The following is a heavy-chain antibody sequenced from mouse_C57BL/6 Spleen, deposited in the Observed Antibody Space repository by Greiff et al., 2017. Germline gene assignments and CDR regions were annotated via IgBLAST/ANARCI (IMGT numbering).Heavy chain of an antibody. CDR2: ISYDGSN. J-gene: IGHJ3*01. D-gene: IGHD2-4*01. CDR3: ASLLYDYGAWFAY. CDR1: GYSITSGYY. V-gene: IGHV3-6*01. Sequence: VQLKESGPGLVKPSQSLSLTCSVTGYSITSGYYWNWIRQFPGNKLEWMGYISYDGSNNYNPSLKNRISITRDTSKNQFFLKLNSVTTEDTATYYCASLLYDYGAWFAYWGQGTLVTVSA.